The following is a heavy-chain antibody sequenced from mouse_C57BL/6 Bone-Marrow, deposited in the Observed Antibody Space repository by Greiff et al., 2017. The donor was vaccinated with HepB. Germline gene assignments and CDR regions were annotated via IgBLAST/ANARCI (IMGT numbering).Heavy chain of an antibody. CDR1: GYTFTSYW. D-gene: IGHD1-1*01. CDR2: INPSSGYT. V-gene: IGHV1-7*01. Sequence: VKLMESGAELAKPGASVKLSCKASGYTFTSYWMHWVKQRPGQGLEWIGYINPSSGYTKYNQKFKDKATLTADKSSSTAYMQLSSLTYEDSAVYYCARPHYYCSSYVYYYAMDYWGQGTSVTVSS. J-gene: IGHJ4*01. CDR3: ARPHYYCSSYVYYYAMDY.